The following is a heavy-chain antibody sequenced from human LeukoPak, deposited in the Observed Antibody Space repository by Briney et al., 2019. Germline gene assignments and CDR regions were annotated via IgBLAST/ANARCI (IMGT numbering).Heavy chain of an antibody. CDR3: ARDVPYSSGWSYYYYYGMDV. CDR2: INPSGGST. D-gene: IGHD6-19*01. Sequence: ASVKVSCKASGYIFSTYYMHWVRQAPGQGLEWMGIINPSGGSTSYAQKFQGRVTMTRDTSTSTVYMELSSPRSEDTAVYYCARDVPYSSGWSYYYYYGMDVWGQGTTVTVSS. V-gene: IGHV1-46*01. J-gene: IGHJ6*02. CDR1: GYIFSTYY.